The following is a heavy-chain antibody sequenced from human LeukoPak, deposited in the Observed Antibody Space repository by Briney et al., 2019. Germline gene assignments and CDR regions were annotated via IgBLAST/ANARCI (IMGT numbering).Heavy chain of an antibody. D-gene: IGHD2-15*01. CDR2: INHSGST. CDR3: ARQTRYCSGGSCYSTFDY. V-gene: IGHV4-34*01. CDR1: GGSFSGYY. Sequence: SETLSLTCAVYGGSFSGYYWSWIRQPPGKGLEWIGEINHSGSTNYNPSLKSRVTISVDTSKNQFSLKLSSVTAADIAVYYRARQTRYCSGGSCYSTFDYWGQGTLVTVSS. J-gene: IGHJ4*02.